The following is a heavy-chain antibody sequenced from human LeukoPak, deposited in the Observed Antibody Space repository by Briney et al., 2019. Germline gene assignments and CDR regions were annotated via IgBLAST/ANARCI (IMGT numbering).Heavy chain of an antibody. V-gene: IGHV3-33*01. J-gene: IGHJ4*02. CDR2: TWSDGSKE. CDR1: GFTFSSFG. Sequence: QPGGSLRLSCAASGFTFSSFGMHWVRQTPGKGLEWVALTWSDGSKEYYADSVKGRFTISRDISKNTVDLQMKSLRAEDTAVYYCARSSTESSSWHSYFDFWGQGTLVTVSS. CDR3: ARSSTESSSWHSYFDF. D-gene: IGHD6-13*01.